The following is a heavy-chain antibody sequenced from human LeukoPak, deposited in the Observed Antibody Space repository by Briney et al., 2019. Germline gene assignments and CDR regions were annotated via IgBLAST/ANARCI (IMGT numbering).Heavy chain of an antibody. CDR1: GGSFSGYY. Sequence: PSETLSLTCAVYGGSFSGYYWTWIRQPPGKGLEWIGYIYYSGSTNYNPSLKSRVTISVDTSKNQFSLKLSSVTAADTAVYYCARVSRITIFGVVINRGYFDYWGQGTLVTVSS. CDR2: IYYSGST. CDR3: ARVSRITIFGVVINRGYFDY. J-gene: IGHJ4*02. D-gene: IGHD3-3*01. V-gene: IGHV4-59*01.